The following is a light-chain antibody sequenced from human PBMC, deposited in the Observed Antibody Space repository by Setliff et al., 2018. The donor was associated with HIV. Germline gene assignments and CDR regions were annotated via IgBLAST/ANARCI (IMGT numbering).Light chain of an antibody. CDR2: EIT. CDR1: SSDVGGYNY. J-gene: IGLJ1*01. Sequence: LTQPASVSGSPGQSITMSCTGTSSDVGGYNYVSWYQHHPGKAPKLMIYEITNRPSGVSSRFSGSKSGNTASLTIFGLQAEDEADYYCSSYTNSNSYVFGTGTKVTVL. V-gene: IGLV2-14*01. CDR3: SSYTNSNSYV.